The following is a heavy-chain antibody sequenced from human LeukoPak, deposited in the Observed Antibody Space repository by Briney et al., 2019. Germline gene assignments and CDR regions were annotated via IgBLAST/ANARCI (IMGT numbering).Heavy chain of an antibody. Sequence: ASVKVSCKASGYTFINYEINWVRQAPGQGLEWMGWMNPIRGNTGYAQKFQDRVTLTRNTSITTAYMELSSLRSEDTAIYYCARDNSVGDNAWWFDPWGQGTLVTVSS. CDR2: MNPIRGNT. D-gene: IGHD1-26*01. CDR1: GYTFINYE. CDR3: ARDNSVGDNAWWFDP. J-gene: IGHJ5*02. V-gene: IGHV1-8*03.